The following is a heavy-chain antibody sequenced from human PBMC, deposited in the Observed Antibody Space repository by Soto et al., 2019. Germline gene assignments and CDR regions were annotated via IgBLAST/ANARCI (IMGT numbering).Heavy chain of an antibody. CDR3: ARETGNYYGDYVGGGHGLGYFDY. Sequence: QVQLVQSGAEVKKPGSSVKVSCKASGGTFSSYAISWVRQAPGQGLEWMGGIIPIFGTANYAQKFQGRVTITADESTSTAYMEVSSLRAEDTAVYYWARETGNYYGDYVGGGHGLGYFDYWGQGTLVTVSS. D-gene: IGHD4-17*01. J-gene: IGHJ4*02. CDR1: GGTFSSYA. V-gene: IGHV1-69*01. CDR2: IIPIFGTA.